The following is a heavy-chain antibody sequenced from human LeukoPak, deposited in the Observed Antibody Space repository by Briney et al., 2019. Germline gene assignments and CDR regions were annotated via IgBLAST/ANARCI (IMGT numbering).Heavy chain of an antibody. V-gene: IGHV3-74*01. D-gene: IGHD3-16*01. J-gene: IGHJ4*02. CDR2: INDNGGTT. CDR1: GITFRSYW. Sequence: GGSLRLSCTASGITFRSYWVHWVRQVPGKGLVWVSRINDNGGTTTYADSVKGRFTISRDNAKNSVYLQMSGLRAEDTAVYYCARDESLWEIRHWGQGTLVTVSS. CDR3: ARDESLWEIRH.